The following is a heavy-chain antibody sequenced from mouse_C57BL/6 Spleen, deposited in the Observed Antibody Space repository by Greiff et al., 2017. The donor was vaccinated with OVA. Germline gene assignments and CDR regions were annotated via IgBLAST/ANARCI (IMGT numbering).Heavy chain of an antibody. D-gene: IGHD6-1*01. CDR1: GFTFSDYY. J-gene: IGHJ1*03. V-gene: IGHV5-12*01. CDR2: ISTGGGST. CDR3: ARHGNYGYFDV. Sequence: EVMLVESGGGLVQPGGSLKLSCAASGFTFSDYYMYWVRQTPEKRLEWVAYISTGGGSTYYPDTVKGRFTISRDNAKNTLYLQMSRLKSEDTAMYYCARHGNYGYFDVWGTGTTVTVSS.